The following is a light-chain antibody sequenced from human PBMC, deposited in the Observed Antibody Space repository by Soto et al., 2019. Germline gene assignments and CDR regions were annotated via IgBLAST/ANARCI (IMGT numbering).Light chain of an antibody. CDR2: RAS. CDR3: QQYYDWPEYT. Sequence: EIVLTQSPATLSVSPGESATLSCRASQSVGSNLAWYQQKPGQAPSLLIYRASTRATGIPARFSGRGSGTEFTLTISSLQSEDFAVYYCQQYYDWPEYTFGQGSKLEIK. CDR1: QSVGSN. J-gene: IGKJ2*01. V-gene: IGKV3-15*01.